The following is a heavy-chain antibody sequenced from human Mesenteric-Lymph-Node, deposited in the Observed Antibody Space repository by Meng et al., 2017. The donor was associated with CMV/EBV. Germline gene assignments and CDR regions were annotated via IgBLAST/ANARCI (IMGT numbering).Heavy chain of an antibody. V-gene: IGHV6-1*01. CDR1: GDSVSSNSAA. CDR3: AREHNIVVVPAADYYGMDV. J-gene: IGHJ6*02. D-gene: IGHD2-2*01. CDR2: TYYRSKWYN. Sequence: SQTRSLTGAISGDSVSSNSAAWNWIRQSPSRGLEWLGRTYYRSKWYNDYAVSVKSRITINPDTSKNQFSLQLNSVTPEDTAVYYCAREHNIVVVPAADYYGMDVWGQGTTVTVSS.